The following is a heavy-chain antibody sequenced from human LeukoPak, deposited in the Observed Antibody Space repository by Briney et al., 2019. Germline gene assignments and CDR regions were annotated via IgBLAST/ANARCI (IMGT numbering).Heavy chain of an antibody. CDR3: ASMDSSSWYSKGYYYYMDV. CDR2: ISSSSSYI. J-gene: IGHJ6*03. CDR1: GFTFSSYS. D-gene: IGHD6-13*01. V-gene: IGHV3-21*01. Sequence: GGSLILSCAAPGFTFSSYSMNWVRQAPGKGLEWVSSISSSSSYIYYADSVKGRFTISRDNAKNSLYLQMNSLRADDTAVYYCASMDSSSWYSKGYYYYMDVWGKGTTVTVFS.